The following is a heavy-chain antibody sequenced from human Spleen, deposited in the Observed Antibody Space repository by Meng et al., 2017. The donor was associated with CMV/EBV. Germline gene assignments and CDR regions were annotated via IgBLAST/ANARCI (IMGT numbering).Heavy chain of an antibody. Sequence: GGSLRLSCAASGFTFSSYAMSWVRQAPGKGLEWISSISSSSTIYYTDSVKGRFTISRDNAKNSLYLQMNSLRAEDTAVYYCARENYDSSGYSDYWGQGTLVTVSS. CDR1: GFTFSSYA. V-gene: IGHV3-69-1*02. J-gene: IGHJ4*02. CDR3: ARENYDSSGYSDY. D-gene: IGHD3-22*01. CDR2: ISSSSTI.